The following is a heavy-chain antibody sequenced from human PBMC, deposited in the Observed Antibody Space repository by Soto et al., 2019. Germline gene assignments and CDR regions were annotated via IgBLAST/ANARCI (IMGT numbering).Heavy chain of an antibody. CDR3: ATCIGGDCYSDY. Sequence: GGSLRLSCVASGFTFNNYAMSWVRQAPGKELEWVSAISGGITYYADSVKGRFTISRDNSKNTLFLQMTSLTVEDTAVYYCATCIGGDCYSDYWGQGALVTVSS. D-gene: IGHD2-21*02. J-gene: IGHJ4*02. V-gene: IGHV3-23*01. CDR1: GFTFNNYA. CDR2: ISGGIT.